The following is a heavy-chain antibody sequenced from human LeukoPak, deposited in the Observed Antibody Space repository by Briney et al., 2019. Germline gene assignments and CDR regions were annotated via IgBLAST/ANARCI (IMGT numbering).Heavy chain of an antibody. D-gene: IGHD1-26*01. CDR1: GGSISSYY. J-gene: IGHJ6*02. V-gene: IGHV4-59*01. CDR3: ARAHLYRDYYYGMDV. CDR2: IYYSGST. Sequence: PSETLSLTCTVSGGSISSYYWSWIRQPPGKGLEWIGYIYYSGSTNYNPSLKSRVTISVDTSKNQFSLKLSSVTAADTAVYYCARAHLYRDYYYGMDVWGQGTTVTVSS.